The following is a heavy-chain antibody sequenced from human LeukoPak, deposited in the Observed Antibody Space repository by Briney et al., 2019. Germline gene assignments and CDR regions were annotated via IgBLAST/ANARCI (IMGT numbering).Heavy chain of an antibody. CDR2: INPNSGGT. CDR1: GYTFTGYY. V-gene: IGHV1-2*06. D-gene: IGHD6-13*01. CDR3: AREVLTGSSWTGRRGRYFDY. J-gene: IGHJ4*02. Sequence: EASVKVSCKASGYTFTGYYMHWARQAPGQGLEWMGRINPNSGGTNYAQKFQGRVTMTRDTSISTAYMELSRLRSDDTAVHYCAREVLTGSSWTGRRGRYFDYWGQGTLVTVSS.